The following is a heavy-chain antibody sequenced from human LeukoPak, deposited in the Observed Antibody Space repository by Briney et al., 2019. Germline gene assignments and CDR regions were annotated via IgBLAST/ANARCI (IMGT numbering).Heavy chain of an antibody. J-gene: IGHJ4*02. D-gene: IGHD6-13*01. CDR3: ARGPYRSRHFDY. V-gene: IGHV4-34*01. CDR2: INHSGST. Sequence: PSETLSLTCAVYGGSFSGYYWSWIRQPPGKWLEWIGEINHSGSTNYDPSLKSRVTISVDTSKNQFSLKLSSVTAADTAVYYCARGPYRSRHFDYGGQGTLVTVSS. CDR1: GGSFSGYY.